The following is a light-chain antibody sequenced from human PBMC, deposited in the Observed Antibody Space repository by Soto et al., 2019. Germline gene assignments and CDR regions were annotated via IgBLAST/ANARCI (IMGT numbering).Light chain of an antibody. J-gene: IGLJ2*01. CDR1: TSDVGNDNL. CDR3: CSYTGSDTVV. CDR2: AVS. V-gene: IGLV2-23*02. Sequence: QSVLTQPASVSGSPGQSIAISCTGTTSDVGNDNLVSWYQQHPGKAPKLMIYAVSERPSGASNRFFGSKSGNTASLTISALQAEDEADYYCCSYTGSDTVVFGGGTKLTVL.